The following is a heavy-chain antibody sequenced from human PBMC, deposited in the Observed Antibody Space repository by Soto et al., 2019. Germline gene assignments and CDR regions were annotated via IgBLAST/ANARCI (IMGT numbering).Heavy chain of an antibody. J-gene: IGHJ4*02. V-gene: IGHV3-23*01. CDR3: AKGDLGSSWYPHFDY. Sequence: PGGSLRLSCAASGFTFSNYAMYWVRQAPGKGLECVSGNGGSGTITYYADSVKGRFTMSRDDSKSTLYLQMNSLIAEDTALYYCAKGDLGSSWYPHFDYWGQGTLVTVSS. CDR2: NGGSGTIT. CDR1: GFTFSNYA. D-gene: IGHD6-13*01.